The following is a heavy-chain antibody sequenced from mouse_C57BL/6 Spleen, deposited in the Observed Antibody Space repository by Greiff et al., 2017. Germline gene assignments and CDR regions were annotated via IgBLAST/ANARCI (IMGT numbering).Heavy chain of an antibody. CDR2: ISSGSSTS. J-gene: IGHJ3*01. CDR1: GFTFSDYG. V-gene: IGHV5-17*01. CDR3: ARIAWFAY. Sequence: EVHVVESGGGLVKPGGSLKLSCAASGFTFSDYGMHWVRQAPEKGLEWVAYISSGSSTSDYADTVKGRFTISRDNANNTLFLQMTSLRSEDTAMYYCARIAWFAYWGQGTLVTVSA.